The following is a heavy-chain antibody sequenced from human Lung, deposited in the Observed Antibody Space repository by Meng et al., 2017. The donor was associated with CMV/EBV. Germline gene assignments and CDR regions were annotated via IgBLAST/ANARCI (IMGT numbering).Heavy chain of an antibody. CDR1: GGSFSGYY. V-gene: IGHV4-34*01. CDR2: INHSGST. CDR3: ARRRIGYCSSTSCLNFDD. D-gene: IGHD2-2*01. Sequence: SXTXSLXCAVYGGSFSGYYWSWIRQPPGKGLEWIGEINHSGSTNYNPSLKSRVTISVDTSKNQFSLKLSSVTAADTAVYYCARRRIGYCSSTSCLNFDDLGQGXLVTVSS. J-gene: IGHJ4*02.